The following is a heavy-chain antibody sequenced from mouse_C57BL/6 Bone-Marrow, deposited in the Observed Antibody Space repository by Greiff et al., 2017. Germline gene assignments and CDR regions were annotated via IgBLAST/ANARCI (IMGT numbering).Heavy chain of an antibody. CDR2: IDPSDSYT. J-gene: IGHJ1*03. V-gene: IGHV1-50*01. CDR1: GYTFTSYW. Sequence: QVHVKQSGAELVKPGASVKLSCKASGYTFTSYWMQWVKQRPGQGLEWIGEIDPSDSYTNYNQKFKGKATLTVDTSSSTAYMQLSSLTSEDSAVYYGARGDTTVVAHWYFDVWGTGTTVTVSS. D-gene: IGHD1-1*01. CDR3: ARGDTTVVAHWYFDV.